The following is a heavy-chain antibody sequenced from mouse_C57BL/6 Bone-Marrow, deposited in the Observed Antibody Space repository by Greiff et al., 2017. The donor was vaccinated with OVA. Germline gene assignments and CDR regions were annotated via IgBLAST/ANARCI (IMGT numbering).Heavy chain of an antibody. CDR2: ITHSGET. Sequence: VQGVESGPGLVKPSQSLFLTCSITGFPITGGYYWIWIRQSPGKPLEWMGYITHSGETFYNPSLQRPISITRETSKNQFFLQLNSVTTEETAMYYCAGDRKGYDDGGWGQGTTLTVSS. V-gene: IGHV12-3*01. D-gene: IGHD2-4*01. CDR3: AGDRKGYDDGG. CDR1: GFPITGGYY. J-gene: IGHJ2*01.